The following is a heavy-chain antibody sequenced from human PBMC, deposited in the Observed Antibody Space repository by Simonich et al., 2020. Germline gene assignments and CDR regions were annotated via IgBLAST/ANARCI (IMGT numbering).Heavy chain of an antibody. CDR3: ARDRYCSGGSCYYFDY. Sequence: QVQLVESGGGVVQPGRSLRLSCAASGFTFSSYGMHWVRQAPGKGLEWVAVIWYDGSNKYYADSVKGRFTISRDKSKNKLYLQMNSLRAEDTAVYYCARDRYCSGGSCYYFDYWGQGTLVTVSS. CDR1: GFTFSSYG. V-gene: IGHV3-33*01. CDR2: IWYDGSNK. D-gene: IGHD2-15*01. J-gene: IGHJ4*02.